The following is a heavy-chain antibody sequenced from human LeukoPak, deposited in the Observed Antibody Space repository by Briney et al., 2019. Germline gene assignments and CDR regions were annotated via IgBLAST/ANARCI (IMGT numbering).Heavy chain of an antibody. V-gene: IGHV3-23*01. CDR1: GFTFRNYA. D-gene: IGHD3-10*01. J-gene: IGHJ4*02. CDR3: ARGSYSSPKSCFDY. CDR2: ISGSGGST. Sequence: GGSLRLSCVASGFTFRNYAMSWVRQAPGKGLEWVSVISGSGGSTFYADSVKGRFNISRDNSKNTLCLQMNSLRAEDTAVYYCARGSYSSPKSCFDYWGQGTLVIVSS.